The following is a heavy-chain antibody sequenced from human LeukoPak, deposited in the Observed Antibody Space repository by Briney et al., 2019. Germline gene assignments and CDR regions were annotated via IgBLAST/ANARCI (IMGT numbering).Heavy chain of an antibody. CDR2: INWNGGST. CDR1: GFTFDDYS. CDR3: ARVSIRGARRAFDI. D-gene: IGHD3-10*01. J-gene: IGHJ3*02. Sequence: GGSLRLSCAASGFTFDDYSMSWVRRAPGKGLEWVSGINWNGGSTGYADSVKGRFTISRDNAKNSLYLQMNSLRAEDTALYYCARVSIRGARRAFDIWGQGTMVTVSS. V-gene: IGHV3-20*04.